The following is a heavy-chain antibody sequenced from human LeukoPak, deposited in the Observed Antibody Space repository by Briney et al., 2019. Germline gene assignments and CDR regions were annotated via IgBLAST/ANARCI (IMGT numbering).Heavy chain of an antibody. CDR1: GITLSNYG. V-gene: IGHV3-23*01. Sequence: PGGSLRLSCAVSGITLSNYGMSWVRQAPGKGLEWVAGISGSGGSTNYADSVKGRFTISRDSPKNTLYLQMNSLRAADTAVYFCAKRGVVIRVFLVGFHKEAYYFDSWGQGALVTVSS. CDR2: ISGSGGST. J-gene: IGHJ4*02. CDR3: AKRGVVIRVFLVGFHKEAYYFDS. D-gene: IGHD3-10*01.